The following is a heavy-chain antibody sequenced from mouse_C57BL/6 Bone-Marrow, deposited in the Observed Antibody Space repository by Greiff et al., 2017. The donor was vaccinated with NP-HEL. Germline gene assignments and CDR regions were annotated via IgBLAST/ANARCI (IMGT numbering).Heavy chain of an antibody. CDR2: IHPNSGST. CDR1: GYTFTSYW. Sequence: LQESGAELVKPGASVKLSCKASGYTFTSYWMHWVKQRPGQGLEWIGMIHPNSGSTNYNEKFKSKATLTVDKSSSTAYMQLSSLTSEDSAVYYCARHCYLGVVAPYYWGQGTSVTVSS. J-gene: IGHJ4*01. CDR3: ARHCYLGVVAPYY. V-gene: IGHV1-64*01. D-gene: IGHD1-1*01.